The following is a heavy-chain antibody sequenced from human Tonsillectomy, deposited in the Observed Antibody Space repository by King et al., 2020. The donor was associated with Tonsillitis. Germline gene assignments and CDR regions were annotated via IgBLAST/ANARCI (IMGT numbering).Heavy chain of an antibody. J-gene: IGHJ4*02. CDR2: MYYSGTT. Sequence: QLQESGPGLVKPSETLSLTCTVSGASISSYYWSWIRQPPGKGLEWIGYMYYSGTTNYNPSLKSRSTISVDTSKNQFSLKLTSVTAADTAVYYCASYGGNSWYFDYWGQGTLVTVSS. D-gene: IGHD4-23*01. CDR1: GASISSYY. CDR3: ASYGGNSWYFDY. V-gene: IGHV4-59*01.